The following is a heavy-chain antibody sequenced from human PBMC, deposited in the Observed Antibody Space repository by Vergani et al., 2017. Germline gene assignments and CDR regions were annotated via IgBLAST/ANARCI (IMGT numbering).Heavy chain of an antibody. D-gene: IGHD3-16*01. CDR2: IYNSGNG. Sequence: QMQLQESGPGLVKASETLSLTCTVSGDSIISRSYYWGWIRQPPGKGLEWIGSIYNSGNGDSSSSLKSRVTISADTSKNQFSLRLTSVTAADTAVYYWASGKYYSDSTSHFRGRYFDVWGRGTLVTVSS. CDR1: GDSIISRSYY. CDR3: ASGKYYSDSTSHFRGRYFDV. V-gene: IGHV4-39*01. J-gene: IGHJ2*01.